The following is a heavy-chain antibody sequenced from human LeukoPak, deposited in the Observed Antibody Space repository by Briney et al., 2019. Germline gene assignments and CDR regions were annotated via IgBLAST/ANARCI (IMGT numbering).Heavy chain of an antibody. CDR2: IIPIFGTT. D-gene: IGHD5-12*01. J-gene: IGHJ4*02. CDR1: GGTFSSHG. V-gene: IGHV1-69*05. Sequence: SVKVSCKASGGTFSSHGISWVRQAPGQGLEWVGGIIPIFGTTNYAQKFQGRVTITTDESTRTGYMELRSLRSDDTAVYYCARGDSGYDYGFDNWGQGTLVTVTS. CDR3: ARGDSGYDYGFDN.